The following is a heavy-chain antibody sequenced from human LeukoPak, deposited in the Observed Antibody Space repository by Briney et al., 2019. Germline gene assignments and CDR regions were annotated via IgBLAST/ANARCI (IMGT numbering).Heavy chain of an antibody. D-gene: IGHD3-22*01. CDR2: ISYDGSNK. Sequence: GGSLRLSCAASGFTFSSYAMHWVRQSPGKGLEGGAVISYDGSNKYYADSVKGRFTISRDNSKNTLYLQMNSLRAEDTAVYYCARVRNYYDSSALFDYWGQGTLVTVSS. CDR1: GFTFSSYA. J-gene: IGHJ4*02. V-gene: IGHV3-30*04. CDR3: ARVRNYYDSSALFDY.